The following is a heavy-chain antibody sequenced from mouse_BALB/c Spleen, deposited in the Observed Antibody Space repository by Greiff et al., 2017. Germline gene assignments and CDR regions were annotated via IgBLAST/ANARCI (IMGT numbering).Heavy chain of an antibody. Sequence: EVQGVESGGDLVKPGGSLKLSCAASGFTFSSYGMSWVRQTPDKRLEWVATISSGGSYTYYPDSVKGRFTISRDNAKNTLYLQMSSPKSEDTAMYYCARHSNYYGSSNYYAMDYWGQGTSVTVSS. CDR3: ARHSNYYGSSNYYAMDY. CDR1: GFTFSSYG. V-gene: IGHV5-6*01. D-gene: IGHD1-1*01. CDR2: ISSGGSYT. J-gene: IGHJ4*01.